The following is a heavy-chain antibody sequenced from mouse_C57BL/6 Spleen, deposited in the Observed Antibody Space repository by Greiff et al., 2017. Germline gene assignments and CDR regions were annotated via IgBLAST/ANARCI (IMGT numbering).Heavy chain of an antibody. V-gene: IGHV1-54*01. Sequence: QVQLQQSGAELVRPGTSVKVSCKASGYAFTNYLIEWVKQRPGQGLEWIGVINPGSGGTNYNEKFKGKATLPADKSSSTAYMQLSSLTSEDSAVYFCARPSLYYGSSYRYFDVWGTGTTVTVSS. J-gene: IGHJ1*03. CDR1: GYAFTNYL. CDR2: INPGSGGT. D-gene: IGHD1-1*01. CDR3: ARPSLYYGSSYRYFDV.